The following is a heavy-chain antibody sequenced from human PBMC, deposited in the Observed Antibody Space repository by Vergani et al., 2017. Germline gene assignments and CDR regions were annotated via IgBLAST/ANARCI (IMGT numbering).Heavy chain of an antibody. CDR3: ARDQGYYDSSGWFDP. V-gene: IGHV4-59*01. J-gene: IGHJ5*02. CDR2: IYYSGST. D-gene: IGHD3-22*01. Sequence: QVQLQESGPGLVKPSETLSLTCTVSGRSISSYYWSWIRQPPGKGLEWIGYIYYSGSTNYNPSLKSRVTISVDTSKNQFSLKLSSVTAADTAVYYCARDQGYYDSSGWFDPWGQGTLVTVSS. CDR1: GRSISSYY.